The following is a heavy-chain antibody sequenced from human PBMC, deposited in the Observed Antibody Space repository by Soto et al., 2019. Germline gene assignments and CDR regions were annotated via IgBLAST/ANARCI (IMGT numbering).Heavy chain of an antibody. CDR1: GGSISSGGYY. CDR3: SRVRPHARPFDY. V-gene: IGHV4-31*03. D-gene: IGHD6-6*01. Sequence: QVQLQESGPGLVKPSQTLSLTRTVSGGSISSGGYYWSWIRQHPGKGLEWIGYIYYSGSTYYNPSLKSRVSISVDTSKNQFSLKLSSVTAADTAVYYCSRVRPHARPFDYWGQGTLVTVSS. J-gene: IGHJ4*02. CDR2: IYYSGST.